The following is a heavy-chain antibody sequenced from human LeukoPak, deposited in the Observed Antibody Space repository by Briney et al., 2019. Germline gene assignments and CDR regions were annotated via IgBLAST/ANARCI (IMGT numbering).Heavy chain of an antibody. V-gene: IGHV4-39*07. CDR2: IYYSGST. J-gene: IGHJ3*02. D-gene: IGHD1-26*01. Sequence: PSETLSHTCTVSGGSISSSSYYWGWIRQPPGKGLEWIGSIYYSGSTYYNPSLKSRVTISVDTSKNQFSLKLSSVTAADTAVYYCARTVGATIGGSQAFDIWGQGTMVTVSS. CDR1: GGSISSSSYY. CDR3: ARTVGATIGGSQAFDI.